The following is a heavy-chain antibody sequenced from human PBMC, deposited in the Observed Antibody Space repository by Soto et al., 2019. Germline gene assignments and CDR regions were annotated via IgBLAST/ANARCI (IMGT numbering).Heavy chain of an antibody. CDR3: VRGNSGYGNFDY. CDR1: GFTLSGYW. D-gene: IGHD5-12*01. J-gene: IGHJ4*02. V-gene: IGHV3-74*01. Sequence: GGSLRLSCAASGFTLSGYWVHWVRQVPGKGLVWVSRISSDGRTTNYADSVGGRFTISRDNAKNTLYVQMNSLRAEDTAVYYCVRGNSGYGNFDYWGQGTLVTVSS. CDR2: ISSDGRTT.